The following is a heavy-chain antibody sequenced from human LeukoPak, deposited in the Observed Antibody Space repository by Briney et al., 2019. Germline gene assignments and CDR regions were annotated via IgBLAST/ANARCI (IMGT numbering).Heavy chain of an antibody. CDR2: IKQDGSEK. D-gene: IGHD2-2*01. Sequence: GGSLRLYCAASGFTFSSYWMSWVRQAPGKGLEWVVNIKQDGSEKYYVASVKGRFTISRDNAKNSLYLQMNSLRAEDTAVYYCARASQLLSHVDYWGQGTLVTVSS. CDR1: GFTFSSYW. CDR3: ARASQLLSHVDY. J-gene: IGHJ4*02. V-gene: IGHV3-7*01.